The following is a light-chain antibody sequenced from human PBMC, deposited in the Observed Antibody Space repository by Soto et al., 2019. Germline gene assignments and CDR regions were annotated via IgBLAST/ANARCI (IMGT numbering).Light chain of an antibody. J-gene: IGKJ1*01. Sequence: EIVMTQSPATLSVSPGEGVTLSCRASQSVNSKLAWYQQKPGQAPRVLIYDVSRRATGIPARFSGSGSGTEFTLTISSVQSEDFAVYWCQQYDTWPPTFGQGAKVEVE. CDR3: QQYDTWPPT. CDR1: QSVNSK. CDR2: DVS. V-gene: IGKV3-15*01.